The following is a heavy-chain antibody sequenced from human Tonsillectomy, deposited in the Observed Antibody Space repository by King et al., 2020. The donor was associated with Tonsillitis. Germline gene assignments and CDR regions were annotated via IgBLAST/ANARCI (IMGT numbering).Heavy chain of an antibody. V-gene: IGHV4-39*07. D-gene: IGHD1-1*01. Sequence: LQLQESGPGLVKPSETLSLNCTVSGDSISSNGYYWGWIRQPPGKGLEWIGSTYYRGSTYYNPSLKSRVTMSLDTSKNQFSLKLSSVTAADTAVYYCARLPVETTRAFWGQGTLVTVSS. CDR3: ARLPVETTRAF. J-gene: IGHJ4*02. CDR2: TYYRGST. CDR1: GDSISSNGYY.